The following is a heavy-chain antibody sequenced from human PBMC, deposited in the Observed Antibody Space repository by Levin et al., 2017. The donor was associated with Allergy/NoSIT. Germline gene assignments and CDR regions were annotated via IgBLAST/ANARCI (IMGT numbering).Heavy chain of an antibody. J-gene: IGHJ4*02. CDR1: GGSISSGGYS. D-gene: IGHD3-22*01. CDR3: ARGRGYYDSSGYYFDY. CDR2: IYHSGST. V-gene: IGHV4-30-2*01. Sequence: LRLSCAVSGGSISSGGYSWGWIRQPPGKGLEWIGYIYHSGSTYYNPSPKSRVTMSVDRSKTQFSLKLTSVTAADTAVYYWARGRGYYDSSGYYFDYWGQGTLVTVSS.